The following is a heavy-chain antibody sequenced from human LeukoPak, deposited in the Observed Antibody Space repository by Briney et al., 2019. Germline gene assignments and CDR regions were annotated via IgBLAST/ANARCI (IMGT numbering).Heavy chain of an antibody. D-gene: IGHD3-9*01. V-gene: IGHV4-38-2*01. Sequence: SETLSLTCAVSGYSISSGYYWGWMRPPPGKGLEWIGSNYHSGSTYYNPSLKSRVTISVDTSKNQFSLKLSSVTAADTAVYYCARIRYFDWLFDYWGQGTLVTVSS. J-gene: IGHJ4*02. CDR3: ARIRYFDWLFDY. CDR1: GYSISSGYY. CDR2: NYHSGST.